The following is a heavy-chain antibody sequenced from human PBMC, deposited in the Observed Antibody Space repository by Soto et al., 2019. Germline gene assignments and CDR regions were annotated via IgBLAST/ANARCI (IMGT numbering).Heavy chain of an antibody. CDR3: TTDRGDFWSGYYYGMDV. V-gene: IGHV3-15*01. CDR2: IRSKTDGGTT. Sequence: EVQLVESGGGLVQPGGSLKLSCAASGFTFSGSAMHWVRQASGKGLEWVGRIRSKTDGGTTDYAAPVKGRFTISRDDSKNTLYLQMNSLKTEDTAVYYCTTDRGDFWSGYYYGMDVWGQGTTVTVSS. J-gene: IGHJ6*02. CDR1: GFTFSGSA. D-gene: IGHD3-3*01.